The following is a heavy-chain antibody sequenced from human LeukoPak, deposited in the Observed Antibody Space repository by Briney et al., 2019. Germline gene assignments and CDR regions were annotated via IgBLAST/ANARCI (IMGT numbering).Heavy chain of an antibody. J-gene: IGHJ6*02. CDR3: ALVRVNYYGMDV. CDR2: IIPIFGIA. V-gene: IGHV1-69*04. Sequence: SVKVSCKASGGTFSSYAISWVRQAPGQGLEWMGRIIPIFGIANYAQKFQGRVTITADKSTTTAYMELSSLRSEDTAVYYCALVRVNYYGMDVWGQGTTVTVSS. CDR1: GGTFSSYA. D-gene: IGHD3-10*01.